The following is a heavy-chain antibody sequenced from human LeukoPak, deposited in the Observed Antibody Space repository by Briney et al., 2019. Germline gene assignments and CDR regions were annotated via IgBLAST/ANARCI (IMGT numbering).Heavy chain of an antibody. V-gene: IGHV3-7*01. CDR2: IKQDGSEK. J-gene: IGHJ6*03. CDR1: GFTFSSYW. CDR3: ARCPHYYYMDV. Sequence: GGSLRLSCAASGFTFSSYWMSWVRQTPGKGLEWVANIKQDGSEKYYVTSGKGRFTISIDNAKNSLYLKMNSLRAEDTAVYYCARCPHYYYMDVWGKGTTVTV.